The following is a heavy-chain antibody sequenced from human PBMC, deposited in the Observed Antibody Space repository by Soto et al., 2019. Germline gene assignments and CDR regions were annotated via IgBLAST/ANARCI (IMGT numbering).Heavy chain of an antibody. D-gene: IGHD1-20*01. V-gene: IGHV4-59*06. CDR1: GGSISSYY. J-gene: IGHJ4*02. CDR2: IYYSGST. Sequence: PSETLSLTCTVSGGSISSYYWSWIRQPPGKGLEWIGYIYYSGSTYYNPSLKSRVTISVDTSKNQFSPKLSSVTAADTAVYYCTGITGMVYFDYWGQGTLVTVSS. CDR3: TGITGMVYFDY.